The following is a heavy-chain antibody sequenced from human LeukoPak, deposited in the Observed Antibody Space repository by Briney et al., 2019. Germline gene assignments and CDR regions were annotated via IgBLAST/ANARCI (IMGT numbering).Heavy chain of an antibody. CDR2: IYTSGST. CDR3: ARSPAVLLWFGESYAFDI. J-gene: IGHJ3*02. Sequence: PSETLSLTCTVSGGSISSYYWSWIRQPAGKGLEWIGRIYTSGSTNYNPSLKSRVTMSVDTSKNQSSPKLSSVTAADTAVYYCARSPAVLLWFGESYAFDIWGQGTMVTVSS. V-gene: IGHV4-4*07. CDR1: GGSISSYY. D-gene: IGHD3-10*01.